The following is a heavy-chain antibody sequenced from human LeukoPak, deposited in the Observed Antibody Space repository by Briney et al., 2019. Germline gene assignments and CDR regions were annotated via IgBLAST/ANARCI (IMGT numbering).Heavy chain of an antibody. CDR1: GYTFTSYY. J-gene: IGHJ5*02. CDR2: INPSGGST. Sequence: ASVKVSCKASGYTFTSYYMHWVRQAPGQGLEWMGIINPSGGSTSYAQKFQGRVTMTRNTSISTAYMELSSLRSEDTAVYYCARARASGVRGVIIQDWFDPWGQGTLVTVSS. CDR3: ARARASGVRGVIIQDWFDP. V-gene: IGHV1-46*01. D-gene: IGHD3-10*01.